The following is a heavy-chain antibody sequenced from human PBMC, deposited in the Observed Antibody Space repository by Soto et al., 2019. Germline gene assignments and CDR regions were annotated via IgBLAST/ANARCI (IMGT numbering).Heavy chain of an antibody. CDR1: GFTFSSYA. CDR2: ISGSGGST. Sequence: EVQLLESGGGLVQPGGSLRLSCAASGFTFSSYAMSWVRQAPGKGLEWVSAISGSGGSTYYVDSVTVRFTISRDNSKNTLYLQMNSLRAEDTAVYYCAKDDRGDQTLFFDIWGQGTMVTVSS. V-gene: IGHV3-23*01. CDR3: AKDDRGDQTLFFDI. J-gene: IGHJ3*02. D-gene: IGHD2-21*02.